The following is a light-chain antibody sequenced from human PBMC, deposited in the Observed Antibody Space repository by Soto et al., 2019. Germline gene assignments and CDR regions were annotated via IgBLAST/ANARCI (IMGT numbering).Light chain of an antibody. CDR3: QQYTNWPQT. Sequence: EIVMTQSPATLSVSPGERATLSCRASQSIRTNLAWYQQKPGQAPGLLIYGASTRATGVPARFSGSGSGTESTLTISSLQSEDFAVYYSQQYTNWPQTFGGGTKVEIK. CDR2: GAS. V-gene: IGKV3-15*01. J-gene: IGKJ4*01. CDR1: QSIRTN.